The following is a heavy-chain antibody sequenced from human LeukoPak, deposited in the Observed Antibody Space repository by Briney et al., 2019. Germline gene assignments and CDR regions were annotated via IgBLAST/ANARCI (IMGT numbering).Heavy chain of an antibody. CDR3: ARDRRYSYGYVDAFDI. D-gene: IGHD5-18*01. J-gene: IGHJ3*02. CDR2: ISSSGSTI. V-gene: IGHV3-48*03. CDR1: GFTFSSYE. Sequence: TGGSLRLSCAASGFTFSSYEMNWVRQAPGKGLEWVSYISSSGSTIYYADSVKGRFTISRDNAKNSLYLQMNGLRAEDTAVYYCARDRRYSYGYVDAFDIWGQGTMVTVSS.